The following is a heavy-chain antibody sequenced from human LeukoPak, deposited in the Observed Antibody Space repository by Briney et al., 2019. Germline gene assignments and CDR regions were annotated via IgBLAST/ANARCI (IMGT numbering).Heavy chain of an antibody. CDR3: VRDGYYGSGSRGWFGP. CDR1: GYSINSAFY. J-gene: IGHJ5*02. CDR2: VFHRGTP. D-gene: IGHD3-10*01. Sequence: SETLSLTCTVSGYSINSAFYWGWIRVPPGKGLEWIGSVFHRGTPHYNSSLKSRVNISIDTSKNQFSLKLNSLTAEDTAMYYCVRDGYYGSGSRGWFGPWGPGTLVIVSA. V-gene: IGHV4-38-2*02.